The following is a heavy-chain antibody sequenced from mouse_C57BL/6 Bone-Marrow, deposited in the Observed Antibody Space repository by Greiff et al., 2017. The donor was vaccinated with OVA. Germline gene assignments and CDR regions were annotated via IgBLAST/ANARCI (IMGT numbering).Heavy chain of an antibody. CDR2: INPNNGGT. CDR3: ARWIYYYGSSYYYAMDY. J-gene: IGHJ4*01. CDR1: GYTFTDYY. V-gene: IGHV1-26*01. Sequence: VQLQQSGPELVKPGASVKISCKASGYTFTDYYMNWVKQSHGKSLEWIGDINPNNGGTSYNQKFKGKATLTVDKSSSTAYMELRSLTSEDSAVYYCARWIYYYGSSYYYAMDYWGQGTSVTVSS. D-gene: IGHD1-1*01.